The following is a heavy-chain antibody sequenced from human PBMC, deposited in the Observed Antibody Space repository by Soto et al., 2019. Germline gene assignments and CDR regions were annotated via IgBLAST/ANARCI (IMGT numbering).Heavy chain of an antibody. Sequence: PEVSLGRSCAASGFTFSSYAMHWVRQAPGKGLEWVAVISYDGSNEYYADSVKGRFTISRDNSKNTLYLQMNSLRAEDTAVYYCARDEQYDILTGYYPADAFDLWCKGTMVTVSS. CDR1: GFTFSSYA. V-gene: IGHV3-30-3*01. CDR3: ARDEQYDILTGYYPADAFDL. J-gene: IGHJ3*01. D-gene: IGHD3-9*01. CDR2: ISYDGSNE.